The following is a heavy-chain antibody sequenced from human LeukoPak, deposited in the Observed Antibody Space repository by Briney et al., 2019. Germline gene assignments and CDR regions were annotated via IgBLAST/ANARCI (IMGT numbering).Heavy chain of an antibody. CDR3: ARGRKEQLIRTAYNWFDP. CDR2: TTYSGST. Sequence: SETLSLTCAVYGGSLSGYYWNWIRQPPGKGLEWIGETTYSGSTDYNPSLKSRVTISVDKSKNQFSLKLNSVTAADTALYYCARGRKEQLIRTAYNWFDPWGQGTLVTVSS. V-gene: IGHV4-34*01. J-gene: IGHJ5*02. CDR1: GGSLSGYY. D-gene: IGHD6-13*01.